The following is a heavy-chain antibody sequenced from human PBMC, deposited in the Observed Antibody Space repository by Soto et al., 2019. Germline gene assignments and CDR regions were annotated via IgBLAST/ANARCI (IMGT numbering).Heavy chain of an antibody. V-gene: IGHV3-23*01. D-gene: IGHD5-18*01. CDR1: GFTFSSYA. J-gene: IGHJ4*02. Sequence: GGSLRLSCAASGFTFSSYAMRWVRQAPGKGLEWVSAISGSGGSTYYADSVKGRFTISRDNSKNTLYLQMNSLRAEDTAVYYCAKGGQLWLIGSPSDWGQGTLVTVSS. CDR2: ISGSGGST. CDR3: AKGGQLWLIGSPSD.